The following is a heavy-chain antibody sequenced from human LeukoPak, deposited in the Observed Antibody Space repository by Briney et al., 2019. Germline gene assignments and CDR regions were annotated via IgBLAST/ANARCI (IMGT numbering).Heavy chain of an antibody. CDR2: ISSSSGTI. J-gene: IGHJ4*02. CDR1: GFIFSSYS. V-gene: IGHV3-48*01. D-gene: IGHD4-17*01. Sequence: GGSLRPSCVGSGFIFSSYSMNWVRQAPGKGLEWISYISSSSGTIYYADSVKGRFTISRDNAKNSLYLQMSSLRAEDTAVYYCARDRLHYVEYEKTFDYWGQGTLVTVSS. CDR3: ARDRLHYVEYEKTFDY.